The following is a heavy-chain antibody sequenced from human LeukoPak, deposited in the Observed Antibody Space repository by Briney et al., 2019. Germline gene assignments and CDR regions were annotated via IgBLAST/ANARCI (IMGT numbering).Heavy chain of an antibody. CDR3: LGYCSGGNCYSGGY. J-gene: IGHJ4*02. V-gene: IGHV3-21*04. CDR2: IDSSSRYI. D-gene: IGHD2-15*01. CDR1: GFTFSSYN. Sequence: QTGGSLRLSCAASGFTFSSYNMDWVRQAPGKGLEWVSFIDSSSRYIYQADSVKGRFTISRDNAKSSVFLQMNSLRAEDTAVYYCLGYCSGGNCYSGGYWGQGTLVTVSS.